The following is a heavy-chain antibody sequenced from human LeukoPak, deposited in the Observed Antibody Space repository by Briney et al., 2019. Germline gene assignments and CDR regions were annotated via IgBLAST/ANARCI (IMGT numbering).Heavy chain of an antibody. J-gene: IGHJ2*01. CDR3: ARGHGNWYFDL. V-gene: IGHV4-38-2*02. D-gene: IGHD1-26*01. Sequence: PSETLSLTCTVSGYSISSGYYWGWIRQPPGKGLEWIGSIYHSGSTYYNPSLKSRVTISVDTSKNQFSLKLSSVTAADTAVYYCARGHGNWYFDLWGCGTLVTVSS. CDR1: GYSISSGYY. CDR2: IYHSGST.